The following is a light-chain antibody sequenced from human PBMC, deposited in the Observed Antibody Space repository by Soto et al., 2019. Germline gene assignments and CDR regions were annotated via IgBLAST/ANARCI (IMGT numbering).Light chain of an antibody. Sequence: QSALTQPASVSGSLGQSITISCTGTGSDIAGYNYISWYQQLPGKAPKLMIYEVTIRPSGISNRFSGSKSGNTASLTISGLQAEDEADYFCSSYSTTSTPHVLFGGGTKVTVL. CDR3: SSYSTTSTPHVL. CDR1: GSDIAGYNY. CDR2: EVT. V-gene: IGLV2-14*01. J-gene: IGLJ2*01.